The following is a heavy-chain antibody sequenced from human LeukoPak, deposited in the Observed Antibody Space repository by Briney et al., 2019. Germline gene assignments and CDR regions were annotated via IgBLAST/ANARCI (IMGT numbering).Heavy chain of an antibody. V-gene: IGHV1-2*02. CDR1: GYTFTVYY. J-gene: IGHJ4*02. CDR3: ARDLAAAGNLDY. CDR2: INPNSGGT. D-gene: IGHD6-13*01. Sequence: ASVKVSYKASGYTFTVYYMHWVPHAPGQGLEWMGWINPNSGGTNYAQKFQGRVTMTRDTSISTAYMELSRLRSDDTAVYYCARDLAAAGNLDYWGQGTLVTVSS.